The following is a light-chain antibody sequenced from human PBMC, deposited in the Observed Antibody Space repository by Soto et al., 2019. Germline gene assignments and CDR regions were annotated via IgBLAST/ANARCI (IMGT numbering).Light chain of an antibody. CDR1: QRVASN. Sequence: ILMTQSQATLTVSPGERATLSCRASQRVASNLAWYQQKPGQAPRLLIYGASTRATGIPARFSGSGSGTEFTLTISSLQSEDFAIYYCQQYNIWPPWTFGQGTKVDIK. CDR3: QQYNIWPPWT. J-gene: IGKJ1*01. CDR2: GAS. V-gene: IGKV3-15*01.